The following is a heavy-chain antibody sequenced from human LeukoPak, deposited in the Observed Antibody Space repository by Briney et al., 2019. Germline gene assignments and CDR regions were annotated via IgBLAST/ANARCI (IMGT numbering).Heavy chain of an antibody. V-gene: IGHV3-30-3*01. CDR1: GFTFSTYA. J-gene: IGHJ4*02. CDR2: ISYEGNKK. CDR3: ASSHSSGWYYFDN. D-gene: IGHD6-19*01. Sequence: SLRLSCAASGFTFSTYAMHWVRQAPGKGLERVAVISYEGNKKYYPHSVKGRLTICRDNAKNTPYLQVNSLSTQDTAVYYCASSHSSGWYYFDNWGQGTLVTVSS.